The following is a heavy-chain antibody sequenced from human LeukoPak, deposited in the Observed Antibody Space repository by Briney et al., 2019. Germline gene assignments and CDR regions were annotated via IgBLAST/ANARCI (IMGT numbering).Heavy chain of an antibody. CDR3: ARNYYDSSGYYRWPLDY. CDR1: GGSISSSSYY. D-gene: IGHD3-22*01. Sequence: SETLSLTCTVSGGSISSSSYYWGWIRQPPGKGLEWIGSIYYSGSTYYNPSLESRVTISVDTSKNQFSLKLSSVTAADTAVYYCARNYYDSSGYYRWPLDYWGQGTLVTVSS. V-gene: IGHV4-39*01. CDR2: IYYSGST. J-gene: IGHJ4*02.